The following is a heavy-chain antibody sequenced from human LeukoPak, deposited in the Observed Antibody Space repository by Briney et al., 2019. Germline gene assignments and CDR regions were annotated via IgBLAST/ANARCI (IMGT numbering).Heavy chain of an antibody. Sequence: GGSLTLSCAVSGLTVSIYFVTWVRPAAGRGLEWVAVIDVGGSTYNAHSVKGRFTISRDNSKNTVYLQMKSLRTEDRAIYYCAREDALDYWGRGTLVTVAS. D-gene: IGHD2-8*01. CDR3: AREDALDY. CDR2: IDVGGST. J-gene: IGHJ4*02. V-gene: IGHV3-53*01. CDR1: GLTVSIYF.